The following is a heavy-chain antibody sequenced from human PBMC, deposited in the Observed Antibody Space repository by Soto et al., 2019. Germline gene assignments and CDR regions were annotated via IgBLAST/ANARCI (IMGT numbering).Heavy chain of an antibody. V-gene: IGHV1-69*02. CDR3: ATSYGSGYRAFDF. D-gene: IGHD3-10*01. CDR2: FHPILTMS. Sequence: QDQLVQSGADVKKPGSSVKVSCKASGDTFNFYTINWVRQAPGLGLEWMGRFHPILTMSNYAQKFEGRVRITADKSTSTAYMELSRLRAEDTAMYYCATSYGSGYRAFDFWGQGALVTVSS. CDR1: GDTFNFYT. J-gene: IGHJ4*02.